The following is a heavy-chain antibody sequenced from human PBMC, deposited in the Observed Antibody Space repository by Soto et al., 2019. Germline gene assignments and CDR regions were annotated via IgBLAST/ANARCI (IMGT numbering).Heavy chain of an antibody. V-gene: IGHV1-69*06. CDR3: ATWRTYSGSYCFDY. D-gene: IGHD1-26*01. CDR2: IIPMYDSA. J-gene: IGHJ4*02. Sequence: QVQLVQSGAELKKPGSSVNVSCAASGGTFKTYTINWVRQAPGQGLEWIGQIIPMYDSANYAQRFQGRVTISADKSRTIAYMELSGLRSEDKALYYCATWRTYSGSYCFDYWGQGTLVSVSS. CDR1: GGTFKTYT.